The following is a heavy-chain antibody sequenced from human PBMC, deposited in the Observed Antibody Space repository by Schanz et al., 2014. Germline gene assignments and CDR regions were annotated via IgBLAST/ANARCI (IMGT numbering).Heavy chain of an antibody. CDR3: ARDGEAAAGCDY. D-gene: IGHD6-13*01. J-gene: IGHJ4*02. CDR2: IIPILDKT. CDR1: GGTFSSST. V-gene: IGHV1-69*04. Sequence: QVQLVQSGPEVKKPGSSVKVSCKASGGTFSSSTLTWVRQAPGQGLEWMGRIIPILDKTNYAQKFQDRVTITADKSTSTVYMELSSLRSEDTAVYYCARDGEAAAGCDYWGQGTLVTVSS.